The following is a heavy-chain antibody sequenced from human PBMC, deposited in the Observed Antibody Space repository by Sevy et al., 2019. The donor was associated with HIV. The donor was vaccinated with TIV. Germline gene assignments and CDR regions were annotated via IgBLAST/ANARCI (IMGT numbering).Heavy chain of an antibody. Sequence: SETLSRTCAVYGGSFSGYYWSWIRQPPGKGLEWIGEINHSGSTNYNPSLKSRVSISKDTSKNQFSLKLTSVIATDTAVYYCARDDDGALDIWGQGTMFTVSS. CDR2: INHSGST. V-gene: IGHV4-34*01. CDR3: ARDDDGALDI. CDR1: GGSFSGYY. D-gene: IGHD1-1*01. J-gene: IGHJ3*02.